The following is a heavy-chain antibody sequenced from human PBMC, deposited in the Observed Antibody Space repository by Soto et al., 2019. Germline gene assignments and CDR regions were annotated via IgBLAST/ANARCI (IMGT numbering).Heavy chain of an antibody. CDR3: ARESGGATATLDYYYFYMDV. Sequence: QVQLVQSGAEVRKPGASVTVSCRSSGDSFNDYYIHWVRQAPGQGFEWMGWINPNGGVTKYAQKFQGWVSMTRDTSIRTVYMQLSRLRHDDTAVYYCARESGGATATLDYYYFYMDVWGTGTTVTVSS. J-gene: IGHJ6*03. CDR2: INPNGGVT. D-gene: IGHD5-12*01. V-gene: IGHV1-2*04. CDR1: GDSFNDYY.